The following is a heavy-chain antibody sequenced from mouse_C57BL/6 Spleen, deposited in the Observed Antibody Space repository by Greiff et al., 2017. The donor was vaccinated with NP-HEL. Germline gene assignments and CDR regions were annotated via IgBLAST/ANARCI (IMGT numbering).Heavy chain of an antibody. Sequence: EVQVVESGGGLVQPKGSLKLSCAASGFSFNTYAMNWVRQAPGKGLEWVARIRSKSNNYATYYAVSVKDRFTISRDDSESMHYLQKNNMKTEETAMYDCVRQDYGSSYFDYWGQGTTLTVSS. V-gene: IGHV10-1*01. CDR1: GFSFNTYA. CDR2: IRSKSNNYAT. D-gene: IGHD1-1*01. CDR3: VRQDYGSSYFDY. J-gene: IGHJ2*01.